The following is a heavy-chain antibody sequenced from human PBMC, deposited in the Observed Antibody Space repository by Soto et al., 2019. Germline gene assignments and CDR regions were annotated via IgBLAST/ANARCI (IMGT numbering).Heavy chain of an antibody. D-gene: IGHD3-10*01. V-gene: IGHV4-59*01. CDR2: IYYTGDT. CDR3: ARVWGGVFDI. J-gene: IGHJ3*02. Sequence: SETLSLTCTVSGASITSYYWSWIRQPPGQGLESLGYIYYTGDTNSNPSLKGRLTISVDTSKNQFSLMLSSVTAADTAIFYCARVWGGVFDIWGQGTMVTVSS. CDR1: GASITSYY.